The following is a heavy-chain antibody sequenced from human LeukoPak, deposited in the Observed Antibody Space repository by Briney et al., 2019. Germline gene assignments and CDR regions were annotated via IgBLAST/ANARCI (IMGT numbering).Heavy chain of an antibody. D-gene: IGHD5/OR15-5a*01. J-gene: IGHJ4*02. Sequence: SETLSLTCAVSGDSMTSRNYYWGWIRQPRGEGLEFIGMIYNTGTSYYNPSLESRVSISTDTSRSQFSLSLSAVTAADSAVYYCASLRAVSTTDRDFWGQGTLVTVSS. CDR2: IYNTGTS. CDR1: GDSMTSRNYY. CDR3: ASLRAVSTTDRDF. V-gene: IGHV4-39*07.